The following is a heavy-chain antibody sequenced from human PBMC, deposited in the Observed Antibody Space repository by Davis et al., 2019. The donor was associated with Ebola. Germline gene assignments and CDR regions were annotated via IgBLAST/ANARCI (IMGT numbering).Heavy chain of an antibody. Sequence: MPSETLSLTCTVSGGSVSSGGYYWNWIRQPPGKGLEWIGYIYYSGSTDYSPSLRGRVTISLDTSKNQFSLNLSSLTAADTAVYYCARGRGSFRLWYFDLWGRGTLVTVSS. J-gene: IGHJ2*01. V-gene: IGHV4-61*08. D-gene: IGHD2/OR15-2a*01. CDR2: IYYSGST. CDR1: GGSVSSGGYY. CDR3: ARGRGSFRLWYFDL.